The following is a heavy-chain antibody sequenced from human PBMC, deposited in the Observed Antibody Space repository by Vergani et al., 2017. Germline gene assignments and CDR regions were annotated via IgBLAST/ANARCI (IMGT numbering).Heavy chain of an antibody. Sequence: QVQLVQSGAEVKKPGASAKVSCKASGYTFTGYYLHWVRQAPGQGLEWMGWVNPNSGGPTYAKKFQGWVTMTRDTSISTAYMELCRLRTAETAVDYCAEDGVYSRSGGIFYYWGQGTLVTVSS. CDR1: GYTFTGYY. CDR2: VNPNSGGP. CDR3: AEDGVYSRSGGIFYY. V-gene: IGHV1-2*04. D-gene: IGHD6-13*01. J-gene: IGHJ4*02.